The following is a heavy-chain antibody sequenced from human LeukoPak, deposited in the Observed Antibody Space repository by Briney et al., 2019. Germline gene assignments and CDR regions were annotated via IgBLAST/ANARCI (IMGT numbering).Heavy chain of an antibody. D-gene: IGHD3-22*01. CDR2: INQDGSEM. Sequence: GGSLRLSCAASGFTFSNYWMSWVRQAPGKGLEWLANINQDGSEMYYVDSVKGRFTISRDNGKNSLYLQINSLRADDTAVYYWARDQGSMIVEQTTTWYFDLWGGGPLVTVSS. V-gene: IGHV3-7*01. CDR3: ARDQGSMIVEQTTTWYFDL. J-gene: IGHJ2*01. CDR1: GFTFSNYW.